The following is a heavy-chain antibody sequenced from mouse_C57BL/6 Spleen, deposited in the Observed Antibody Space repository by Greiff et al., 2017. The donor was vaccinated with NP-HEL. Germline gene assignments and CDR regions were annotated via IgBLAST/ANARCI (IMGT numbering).Heavy chain of an antibody. D-gene: IGHD1-1*01. CDR2: IWSDGST. CDR1: GFSLTSYG. V-gene: IGHV2-6-1*01. CDR3: ARHGGGNYYGSSLAY. Sequence: VQLQQSGPGLVAPSQSLSITCTVSGFSLTSYGVHWVRQPPGKGLEWLVVIWSDGSTTYNSALKSRLSISKDNSKSQVFLKMNSLQTDDTAMYYCARHGGGNYYGSSLAYWGQGTLVTVSA. J-gene: IGHJ3*01.